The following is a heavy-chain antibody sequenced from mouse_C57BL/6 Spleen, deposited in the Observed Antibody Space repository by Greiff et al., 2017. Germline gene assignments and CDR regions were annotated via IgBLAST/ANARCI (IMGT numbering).Heavy chain of an antibody. V-gene: IGHV1-59*01. J-gene: IGHJ1*03. CDR3: ACKNYGSSYGYFDV. CDR2: IDPSDSYT. CDR1: GYTFTSYW. Sequence: VQLQQSGAELVRPGTSVKLSCKASGYTFTSYWMHWVKQRPGQGLEWIGVIDPSDSYTNYNQKFKGKATLTVDTSSSTADMQRSSLTSEDSAVYCCACKNYGSSYGYFDVWGTGTTVTVSS. D-gene: IGHD1-1*01.